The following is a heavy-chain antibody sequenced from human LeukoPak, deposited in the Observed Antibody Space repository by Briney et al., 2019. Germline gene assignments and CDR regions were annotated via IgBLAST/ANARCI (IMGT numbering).Heavy chain of an antibody. CDR1: GYSFTSYW. V-gene: IGHV5-10-1*01. J-gene: IGHJ1*01. CDR2: IDPSDSYT. Sequence: GESLKISCKGSGYSFTSYWISWVRQMPGKGLEWMGRIDPSDSYTNYSPSFQGHVTISADKSISTAYLQWSSLKASDTAMYYCARGPYSSGWYPLKYFQHWGQGTLVTVSS. D-gene: IGHD6-19*01. CDR3: ARGPYSSGWYPLKYFQH.